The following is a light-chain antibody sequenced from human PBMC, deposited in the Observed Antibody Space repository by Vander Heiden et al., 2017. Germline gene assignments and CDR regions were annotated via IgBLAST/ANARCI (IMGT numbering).Light chain of an antibody. CDR1: QSISSY. J-gene: IGKJ1*01. Sequence: DIQMTQPPSSLSATVGDRVTITCRARQSISSYLNWYQQKPGKAPKLLIYAASSLQSGVPSRFSGSGSGTDFTLTISSLQPEDFATYYCQQSYSTPWTFGQGTKVEIK. V-gene: IGKV1-39*01. CDR3: QQSYSTPWT. CDR2: AAS.